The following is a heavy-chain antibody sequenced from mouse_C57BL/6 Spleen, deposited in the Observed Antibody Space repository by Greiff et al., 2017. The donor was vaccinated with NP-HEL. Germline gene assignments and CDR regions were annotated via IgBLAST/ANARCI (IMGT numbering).Heavy chain of an antibody. V-gene: IGHV1-9*01. CDR3: ARQRRRRGFAY. J-gene: IGHJ3*01. D-gene: IGHD3-2*02. CDR2: ILPGSGST. CDR1: GYTFTGYW. Sequence: QVQLQQSGAELMKPGASVKLSCKATGYTFTGYWIEWVKQRPGHGLEWIGEILPGSGSTNYNEKFKGKATLTADKSSTTAYMQLSSLTTEDSAVYYCARQRRRRGFAYWGQGTLVTVSA.